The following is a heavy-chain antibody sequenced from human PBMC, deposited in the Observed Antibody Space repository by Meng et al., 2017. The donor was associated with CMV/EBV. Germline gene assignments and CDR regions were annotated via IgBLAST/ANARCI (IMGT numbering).Heavy chain of an antibody. CDR1: GDSVSSNSAA. Sequence: SQTLSLTCAISGDSVSSNSAAWNWIRQSPSRGLEWLGRTYYRSKWYNDYAVSVKSRITINPDTSKNQFSLQLNSLTPEDTAVYYCARDFRAVPVLRCLEWSSDGMDVWGQGTTGTGSS. D-gene: IGHD3-3*01. V-gene: IGHV6-1*01. CDR3: ARDFRAVPVLRCLEWSSDGMDV. CDR2: TYYRSKWYN. J-gene: IGHJ6*02.